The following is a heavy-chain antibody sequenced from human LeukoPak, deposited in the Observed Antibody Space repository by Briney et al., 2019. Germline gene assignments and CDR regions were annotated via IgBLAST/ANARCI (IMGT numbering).Heavy chain of an antibody. CDR3: AKDQAPHYMDV. V-gene: IGHV3-30-3*01. CDR1: GFTFSSYA. J-gene: IGHJ6*03. Sequence: GRSLRLSCAASGFTFSSYAMHWVRQAPGKGLEWVAVISYDGSNKYYADSVKGRFTISRDNSKNTLYLQMNSLRAEDTAVYYCAKDQAPHYMDVWGKGTTVTVSS. CDR2: ISYDGSNK.